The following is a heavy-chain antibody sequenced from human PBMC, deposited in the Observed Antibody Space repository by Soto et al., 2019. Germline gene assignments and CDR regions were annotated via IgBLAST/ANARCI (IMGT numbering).Heavy chain of an antibody. CDR3: ASAAVTGTAGLDF. J-gene: IGHJ4*02. CDR1: ADTFTSYY. D-gene: IGHD6-19*01. CDR2: INPNSGGT. V-gene: IGHV1-2*02. Sequence: GASVKVSCKAPADTFTSYYMHWVRQAPGQGLEWMGWINPNSGGTKSAEKFQGRVTMTRDTSISTAYMELSRLTSDDTAVYYCASAAVTGTAGLDFWGQGTQVTVSS.